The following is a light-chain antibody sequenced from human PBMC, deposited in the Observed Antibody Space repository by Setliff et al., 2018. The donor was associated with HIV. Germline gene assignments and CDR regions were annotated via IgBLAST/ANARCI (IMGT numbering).Light chain of an antibody. CDR2: NND. CDR1: GSNIGSHS. J-gene: IGLJ2*01. Sequence: QSVLTQPPSTSGTPGPKVTISCSGSGSNIGSHSVFWYQQLPGTAPKLVMYNNDQRPSGVPDRFSGSKSGTSASLAISGLRSGDEADYYCATSDDTLRAVVFGGGTK. V-gene: IGLV1-47*02. CDR3: ATSDDTLRAVV.